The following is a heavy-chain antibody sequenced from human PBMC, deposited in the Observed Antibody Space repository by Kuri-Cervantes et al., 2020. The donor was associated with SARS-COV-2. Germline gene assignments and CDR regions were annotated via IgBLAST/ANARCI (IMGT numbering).Heavy chain of an antibody. Sequence: GSLRLSCTVSGGSISSSSYYWGWIRQPPGKGLEWIGSIYYSGSTYYNPSLKSRVTISVDTSKNQFSLKLSSVTAADTAVYYCARALGRSSSGPRYGAFDIWGQGTMVTVSS. D-gene: IGHD6-6*01. CDR2: IYYSGST. V-gene: IGHV4-39*07. CDR3: ARALGRSSSGPRYGAFDI. CDR1: GGSISSSSYY. J-gene: IGHJ3*02.